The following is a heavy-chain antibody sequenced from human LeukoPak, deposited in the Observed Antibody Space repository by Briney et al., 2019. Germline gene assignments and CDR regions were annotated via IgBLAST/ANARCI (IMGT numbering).Heavy chain of an antibody. D-gene: IGHD2-2*01. J-gene: IGHJ5*02. V-gene: IGHV1-69*04. Sequence: SVKVSCKASGGTFSSYAISWVRQAPGQGLEWMGRIIPILGIANYAQEFQGRVTITADKSTSTAYMELSSLRSEDTAVYYCARVVVVPAAINNWFDPWGQGTLVTVSS. CDR3: ARVVVVPAAINNWFDP. CDR2: IIPILGIA. CDR1: GGTFSSYA.